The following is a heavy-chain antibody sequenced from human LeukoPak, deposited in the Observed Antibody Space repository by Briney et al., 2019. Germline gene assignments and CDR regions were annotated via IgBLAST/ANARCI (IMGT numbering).Heavy chain of an antibody. D-gene: IGHD3-9*01. V-gene: IGHV1-3*01. Sequence: ASVKVSCKASGYTFTSYAMHWVRQAPGQRLEWMGWINAGNGNTKYSQKFQGRVTITRDTSANTAYMELSSLRSEDTAVYYYARSYYDILTGYPKNNWFDPWGQGTLVTVSS. CDR1: GYTFTSYA. CDR2: INAGNGNT. CDR3: ARSYYDILTGYPKNNWFDP. J-gene: IGHJ5*02.